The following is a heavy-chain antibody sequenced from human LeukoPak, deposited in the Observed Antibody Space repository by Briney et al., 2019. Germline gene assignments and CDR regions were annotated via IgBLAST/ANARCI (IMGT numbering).Heavy chain of an antibody. J-gene: IGHJ4*02. CDR3: ARDSYYYDSSGYYQYYFDY. CDR2: ISVYNGNT. V-gene: IGHV1-18*01. D-gene: IGHD3-22*01. Sequence: ASVKVPCKASGYTFTSYGISWVRQAPGQGLEWMGWISVYNGNTNYAQKFQGRVTMTTDTSTSTSYMELRSLRYDDTAVYYCARDSYYYDSSGYYQYYFDYWGQGTLVTVSS. CDR1: GYTFTSYG.